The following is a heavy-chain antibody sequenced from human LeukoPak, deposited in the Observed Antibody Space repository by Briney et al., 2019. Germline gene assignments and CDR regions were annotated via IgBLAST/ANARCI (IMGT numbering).Heavy chain of an antibody. J-gene: IGHJ4*02. V-gene: IGHV3-53*01. CDR2: IYSGGST. D-gene: IGHD3-16*02. Sequence: PGGSLRLSCVASGFTVSSNYMSWVRQAPGKGLEWVSVIYSGGSTYYADSVKGRFTISRDNSKNTLYLQMNSLRAEDTAVYYCAKVLDDYVWGSYRPPFDYWGQGTLVTVSS. CDR1: GFTVSSNY. CDR3: AKVLDDYVWGSYRPPFDY.